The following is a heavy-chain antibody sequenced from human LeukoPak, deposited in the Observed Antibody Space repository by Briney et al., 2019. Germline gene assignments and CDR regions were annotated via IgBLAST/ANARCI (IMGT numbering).Heavy chain of an antibody. Sequence: SGSLSLTCAVSGGSFSSSYWWCGLRPPPGKGLERIGINPHGGSTNYNPSLKSRVTISVDKSKNQFSLKLNSVTAADTAVYYCARLGPLAGSDADYWYRGT. V-gene: IGHV4-4*02. CDR3: ARLGPLAGSDADY. D-gene: IGHD3-10*01. CDR1: GGSFSSSYW. CDR2: NPHGGST. J-gene: IGHJ4*02.